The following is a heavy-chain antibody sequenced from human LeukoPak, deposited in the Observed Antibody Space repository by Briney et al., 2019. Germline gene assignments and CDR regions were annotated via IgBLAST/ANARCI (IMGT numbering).Heavy chain of an antibody. J-gene: IGHJ4*02. CDR2: INPSGGT. CDR3: ARGTPGYSSV. CDR1: GYTFTSYY. D-gene: IGHD6-19*01. Sequence: ASVKVSCKAFGYTFTSYYVHWVRQAPGQALEWMGIINPSGGTNYAQKFQGRVTMTRDTSTSTVYMELSSLRSEDTAVYYCARGTPGYSSVWGQGTLVTVSS. V-gene: IGHV1-46*01.